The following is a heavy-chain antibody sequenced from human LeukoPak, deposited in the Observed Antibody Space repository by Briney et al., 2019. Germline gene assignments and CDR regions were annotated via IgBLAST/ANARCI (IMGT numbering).Heavy chain of an antibody. CDR2: IIPIFGTA. CDR3: ARDDPVTYYYGMDV. D-gene: IGHD5-18*01. CDR1: GNSISNYA. V-gene: IGHV1-69*13. Sequence: SVKVSCKASGNSISNYAVSWVRQAPGQGFEWMGGIIPIFGTADYAQKFQGRVTITADQSTSTVYMELSSLRSEDTAVYYCARDDPVTYYYGMDVWGQGTTVTVSS. J-gene: IGHJ6*02.